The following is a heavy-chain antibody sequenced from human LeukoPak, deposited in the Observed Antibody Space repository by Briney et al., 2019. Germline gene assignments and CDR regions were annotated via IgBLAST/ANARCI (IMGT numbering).Heavy chain of an antibody. CDR3: ARDVGGSDY. D-gene: IGHD2-15*01. J-gene: IGHJ4*02. CDR2: IYYSGST. Sequence: RTSETLSLTCTVSGGSISSYYWSWIRQPPGKGLEWIGYIYYSGSTNYNPSLKSRVTISVDTSKNQFSLKLSSVTAADTAVYYCARDVGGSDYWGQGTLVTVSS. V-gene: IGHV4-59*12. CDR1: GGSISSYY.